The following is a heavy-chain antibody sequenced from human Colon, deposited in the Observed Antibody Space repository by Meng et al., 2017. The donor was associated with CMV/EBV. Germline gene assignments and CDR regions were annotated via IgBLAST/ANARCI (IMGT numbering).Heavy chain of an antibody. CDR3: AREGDDEDWFDP. V-gene: IGHV4-59*11. J-gene: IGHJ5*02. D-gene: IGHD3-16*01. CDR1: GGSTSRHY. Sequence: QVQLQESGPGLVKSSETLSLTCTVSGGSTSRHYWTWIRQPPGKGLEWIGYIHYSGRTNYNPSLRSRVTISLDTSKNQFFLNLSSVTAADTAVYYCAREGDDEDWFDPWGQGTLVTVSS. CDR2: IHYSGRT.